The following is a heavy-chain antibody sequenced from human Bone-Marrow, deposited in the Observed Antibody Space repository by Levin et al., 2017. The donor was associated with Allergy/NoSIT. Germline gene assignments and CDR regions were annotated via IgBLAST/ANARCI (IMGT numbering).Heavy chain of an antibody. V-gene: IGHV4-38-2*01. J-gene: IGHJ5*02. D-gene: IGHD3-3*02. CDR1: GYSISSGYS. CDR2: FYYNGNT. CDR3: ARAVASLELLLGEWFDP. Sequence: GSLRLSCAVSGYSISSGYSWAWIRQTPERGLEYIGSFYYNGNTYYNPSLQSRTTISRDTSKNQFSLNMRSLTAADTGVYYCARAVASLELLLGEWFDPWGHGILVTVSS.